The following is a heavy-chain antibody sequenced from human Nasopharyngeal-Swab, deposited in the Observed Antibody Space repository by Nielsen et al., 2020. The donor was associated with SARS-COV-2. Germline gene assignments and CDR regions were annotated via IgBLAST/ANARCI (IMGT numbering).Heavy chain of an antibody. J-gene: IGHJ6*02. CDR3: ARVEGMVATIFYYYYGMDV. D-gene: IGHD5-12*01. V-gene: IGHV7-4-1*02. Sequence: ASVKVSCKASGYTFTSYAMNWVRQAPGQGLEWMGWINTNTGNPTYAQGFTGRFVFSLDTSVSKAYLQISSLKAEDTAVYYCARVEGMVATIFYYYYGMDVWGQGTTVTVSS. CDR2: INTNTGNP. CDR1: GYTFTSYA.